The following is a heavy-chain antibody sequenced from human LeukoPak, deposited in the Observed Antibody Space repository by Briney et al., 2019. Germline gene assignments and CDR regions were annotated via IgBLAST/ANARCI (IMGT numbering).Heavy chain of an antibody. CDR1: GYGFQGSA. CDR2: MRDRVKNYAT. CDR3: AKDLDIVATITGN. J-gene: IGHJ4*02. D-gene: IGHD5-12*01. V-gene: IGHV3-73*01. Sequence: GGSLRLSCAASGYGFQGSAVHWVRQSAGKGLEWVGCMRDRVKNYATIYAASVRGRFTISRDDSRNTATLQMNSLRAEDTAVYYCAKDLDIVATITGNWGQGTLVTVSS.